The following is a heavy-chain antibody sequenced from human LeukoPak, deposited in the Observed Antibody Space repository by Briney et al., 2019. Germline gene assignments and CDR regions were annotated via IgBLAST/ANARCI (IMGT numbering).Heavy chain of an antibody. CDR3: ARVFGAPFYAFDI. J-gene: IGHJ3*02. CDR2: MNPNSGNT. CDR1: GYTFTIYD. D-gene: IGHD4/OR15-4a*01. V-gene: IGHV1-8*01. Sequence: ASVKVSCKASGYTFTIYDINWVRQATGQGLEWMGWMNPNSGNTGYAQKFQGRVTMTRTTSISTAYMELSSLRSEDTAVYYCARVFGAPFYAFDIWGQGTMVTVSS.